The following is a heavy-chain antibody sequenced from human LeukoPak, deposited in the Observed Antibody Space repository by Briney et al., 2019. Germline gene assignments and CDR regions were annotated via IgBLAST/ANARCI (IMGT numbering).Heavy chain of an antibody. Sequence: GGSLRLSCAASGFTFSYYWMHWVRQTPGKGLVWVSRINSDGSSTSYADSVKGRFTISRDNSKNTLYLQMNSLRAEDTAVYFCARGAITMVRGWEFDYWGQGTLVTVSS. CDR3: ARGAITMVRGWEFDY. D-gene: IGHD3-10*01. J-gene: IGHJ4*02. CDR2: INSDGSST. V-gene: IGHV3-74*01. CDR1: GFTFSYYW.